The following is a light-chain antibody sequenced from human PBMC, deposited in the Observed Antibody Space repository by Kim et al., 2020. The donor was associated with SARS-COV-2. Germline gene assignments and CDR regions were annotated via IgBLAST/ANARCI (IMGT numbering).Light chain of an antibody. CDR1: QSLLYSDGNTY. V-gene: IGKV2-30*01. J-gene: IGKJ2*03. CDR3: MQGSHLYS. CDR2: RVS. Sequence: GQAASISCRSSQSLLYSDGNTYVHWFHPRPGQSPRRLLYRVSNRDSGVPDRISGSGSGTDFTLKISRVEAEDVGIYYCMQGSHLYSFGQGTKLEI.